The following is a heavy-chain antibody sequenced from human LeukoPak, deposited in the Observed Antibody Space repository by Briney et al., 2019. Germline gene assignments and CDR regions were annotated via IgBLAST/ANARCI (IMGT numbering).Heavy chain of an antibody. J-gene: IGHJ6*03. CDR2: FDPEDGET. D-gene: IGHD4-17*01. V-gene: IGHV1-24*01. CDR3: ATDGMRYGDQPYYYYYYMDV. Sequence: AASVKVSCKVSGYTLTELSMHWVRQAPGKGLEWMGGFDPEDGETIYAQKFQGRVTMTEDTSTDTAYMELSSLRSEDTAVYYCATDGMRYGDQPYYYYYYMDVWGKGTTVTVSS. CDR1: GYTLTELS.